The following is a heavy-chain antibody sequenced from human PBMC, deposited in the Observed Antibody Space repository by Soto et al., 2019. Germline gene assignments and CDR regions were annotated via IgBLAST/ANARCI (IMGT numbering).Heavy chain of an antibody. Sequence: ASVKVSCKASGYTFTSYYMHLVRQAPGQGLEWMGIIDPSGGSTSNAQKFQGRVTMTRDTSASTVYMQLSSLRSDDTAVYFCTRDTPGARWYFDYWGQGTLVTVSS. CDR2: IDPSGGST. CDR3: TRDTPGARWYFDY. CDR1: GYTFTSYY. D-gene: IGHD6-13*01. J-gene: IGHJ4*02. V-gene: IGHV1-46*03.